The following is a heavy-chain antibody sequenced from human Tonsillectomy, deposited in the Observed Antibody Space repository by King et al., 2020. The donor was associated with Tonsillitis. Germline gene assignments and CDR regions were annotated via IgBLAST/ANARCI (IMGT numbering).Heavy chain of an antibody. Sequence: VQLVESGGGLVKPGGSLRLSCAASGLAFNYAWMNWVRQAPGTGLEWGGRIRSKSDGGATEYAAPLKGRFSISRDDSNSTVFLEVSSLQTEDTAVYYCASSLSGNWLGPWGRGTPVTVSS. CDR1: GLAFNYAW. D-gene: IGHD2/OR15-2a*01. CDR3: ASSLSGNWLGP. J-gene: IGHJ5*02. V-gene: IGHV3-15*01. CDR2: IRSKSDGGAT.